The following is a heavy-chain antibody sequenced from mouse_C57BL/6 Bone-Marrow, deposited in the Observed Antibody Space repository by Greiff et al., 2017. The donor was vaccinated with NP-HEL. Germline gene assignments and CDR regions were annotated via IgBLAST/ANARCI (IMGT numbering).Heavy chain of an antibody. CDR2: IYPGDGDT. J-gene: IGHJ4*01. CDR3: ARGDYDYPYYAMDY. V-gene: IGHV1-82*01. CDR1: GYAFSSSW. D-gene: IGHD2-4*01. Sequence: QVQLKQSGPELVKPGASVKISCKASGYAFSSSWMNWVKQRPGKGLEWIGRIYPGDGDTNYNGKFKGKATLTADKSSSTAYMQLSSLTSEDSAVYFCARGDYDYPYYAMDYWGQGTSVTVSS.